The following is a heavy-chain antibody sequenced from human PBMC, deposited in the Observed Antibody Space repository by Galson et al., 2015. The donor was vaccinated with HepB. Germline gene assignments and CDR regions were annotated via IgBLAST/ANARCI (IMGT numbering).Heavy chain of an antibody. V-gene: IGHV3-11*01. CDR1: GFILSDYY. J-gene: IGHJ6*03. CDR3: ARPTTNSDHLYYYFYYMDV. Sequence: SLRLSCASSGFILSDYYISWNRQAPGKGLECISYISSSGGTIYYADSVKGRFTISRDNAKNSVHLQMNSLRAEDTAVYYCARPTTNSDHLYYYFYYMDVWGIGTTVTVSS. CDR2: ISSSGGTI. D-gene: IGHD1-14*01.